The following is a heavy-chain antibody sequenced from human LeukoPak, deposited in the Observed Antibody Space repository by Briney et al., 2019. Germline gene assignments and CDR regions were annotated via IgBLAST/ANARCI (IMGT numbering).Heavy chain of an antibody. J-gene: IGHJ4*02. V-gene: IGHV4-34*01. D-gene: IGHD3-16*01. CDR3: ARGAVTTFGPTIDY. CDR2: INHSGST. Sequence: PSETLSLTCAVYGGSFSGYYWSWIRQPPGKGLEWIGEINHSGSTNYNPSLKSRVTISVDTSKNQFSLKLSSVTAADTAVYYCARGAVTTFGPTIDYWGQGTLVTVSS. CDR1: GGSFSGYY.